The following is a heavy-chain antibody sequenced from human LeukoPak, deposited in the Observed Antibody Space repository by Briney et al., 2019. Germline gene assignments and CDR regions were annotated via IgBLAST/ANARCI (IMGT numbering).Heavy chain of an antibody. CDR1: GFTFSSYS. CDR2: ISSSSSYI. Sequence: GGSLRLSCAASGFTFSSYSMNWVRQGPGKGLEWVSSISSSSSYIYYADSVKGRFTISRDNAKNSLYLQMNSLRAEDTAVYYCARVGRSDAFDIWGQGTMVTVSS. CDR3: ARVGRSDAFDI. V-gene: IGHV3-21*01. J-gene: IGHJ3*02.